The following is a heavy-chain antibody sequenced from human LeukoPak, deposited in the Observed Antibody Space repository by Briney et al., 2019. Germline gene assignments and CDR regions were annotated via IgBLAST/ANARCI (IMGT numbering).Heavy chain of an antibody. J-gene: IGHJ4*02. V-gene: IGHV4-59*08. Sequence: PSETLSLTCTVSGGSISSYYWSWIRQPPGKGLEWIGYIYYSGSTNYNPSLKSRVTISVDTSKNQFSLKLSSVTAADTAVYYCARHEVQFGTIFDYWGQGTLVTVSS. CDR3: ARHEVQFGTIFDY. CDR1: GGSISSYY. CDR2: IYYSGST. D-gene: IGHD3-3*01.